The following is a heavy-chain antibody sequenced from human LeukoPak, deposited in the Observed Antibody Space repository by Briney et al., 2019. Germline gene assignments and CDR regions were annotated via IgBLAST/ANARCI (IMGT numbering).Heavy chain of an antibody. CDR3: ARGNGIWSGYGIDY. CDR1: GGSFSGYY. Sequence: SETLSLTCAVYGGSFSGYYWSWIRQPPGKGLEWIGEINHSGSTNYNPSLKSRVAISVDTSKNQFSLKLSSVTAADTAVYYCARGNGIWSGYGIDYWGQGTLVTVSS. CDR2: INHSGST. J-gene: IGHJ4*02. D-gene: IGHD3-3*01. V-gene: IGHV4-34*01.